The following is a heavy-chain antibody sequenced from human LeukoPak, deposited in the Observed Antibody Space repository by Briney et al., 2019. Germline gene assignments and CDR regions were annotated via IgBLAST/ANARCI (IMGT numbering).Heavy chain of an antibody. D-gene: IGHD2-2*01. V-gene: IGHV3-23*01. J-gene: IGHJ5*02. CDR3: AGLKQNCSSTSCYLDWFDP. CDR2: ISGSGGST. Sequence: GGSLRLSCAASGFTFSSYAMSWVRQAPGKGLEWVSAISGSGGSTYYADSVKGRFTISRDNSKNTLYLQMNSLRAEDTAVYYCAGLKQNCSSTSCYLDWFDPWGQGTLVTVSS. CDR1: GFTFSSYA.